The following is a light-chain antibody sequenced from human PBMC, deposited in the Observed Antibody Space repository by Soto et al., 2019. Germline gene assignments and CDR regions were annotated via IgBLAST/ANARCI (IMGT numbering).Light chain of an antibody. CDR1: SSNIGNNY. CDR3: GAWDSRLSVYV. V-gene: IGLV1-51*01. CDR2: DNN. J-gene: IGLJ1*01. Sequence: QSVLTQSRSVSAAPGQKVTISCSGSSSNIGNNYVSWYQQLPGTAPKLLIYDNNKRPSGIPDRFYGSKSGTSATLGITGLQTGDEADYYCGAWDSRLSVYVFGTGTKVTVL.